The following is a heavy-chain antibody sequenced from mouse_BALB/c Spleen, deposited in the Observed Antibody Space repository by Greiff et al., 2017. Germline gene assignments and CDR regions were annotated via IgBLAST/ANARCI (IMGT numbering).Heavy chain of an antibody. CDR2: INPSTGYT. J-gene: IGHJ2*01. D-gene: IGHD1-1*01. Sequence: QVQLQQSGAELAKPGASVKMSCKASGYTFTSYWMHWVKQRPGQGLEWIGYINPSTGYTEYNQKFKDKATLTADKSSSTAYMQLSSLTSEDSAVYYCASITTTWVYWGQGTTLTVSS. CDR3: ASITTTWVY. CDR1: GYTFTSYW. V-gene: IGHV1-7*01.